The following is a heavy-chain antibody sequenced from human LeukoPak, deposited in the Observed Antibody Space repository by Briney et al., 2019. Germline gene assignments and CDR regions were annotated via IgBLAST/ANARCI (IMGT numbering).Heavy chain of an antibody. CDR3: TRASWGYAFDI. Sequence: SETLSLTCTVSTGSSDRYYWTWIRQPPGKGLEWMGYVYYDGTTYYSPSLKSRVSISLDTSKSQFSLRLRSVTAADTAIYYCTRASWGYAFDIWSQGTTVTVSS. J-gene: IGHJ3*02. CDR1: TGSSDRYY. V-gene: IGHV4-59*01. D-gene: IGHD7-27*01. CDR2: VYYDGTT.